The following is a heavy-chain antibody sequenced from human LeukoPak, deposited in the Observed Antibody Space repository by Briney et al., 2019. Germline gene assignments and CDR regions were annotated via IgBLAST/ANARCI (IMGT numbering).Heavy chain of an antibody. CDR1: GLTFSSYW. Sequence: GGSLRLSCAASGLTFSSYWMHWVRQAPGKGLVWVSRINSDGSSISYADSVKGRFTISRDNAKNTLSLQMNSLRAEDTAVYYCARDLVVVPAALVDYWGQGTLVTVSS. CDR3: ARDLVVVPAALVDY. J-gene: IGHJ4*02. V-gene: IGHV3-74*01. CDR2: INSDGSSI. D-gene: IGHD2-2*01.